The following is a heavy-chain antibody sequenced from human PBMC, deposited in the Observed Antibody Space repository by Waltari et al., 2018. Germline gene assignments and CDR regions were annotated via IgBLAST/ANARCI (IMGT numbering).Heavy chain of an antibody. CDR3: ARVGGSSWYYYYYMDV. CDR2: INNSGRT. CDR1: GGSFSGYY. J-gene: IGHJ6*03. V-gene: IGHV4-34*01. D-gene: IGHD6-13*01. Sequence: QVQLQQWGAGLLKPSETLSLTCAVYGGSFSGYYWSWVRQPPGKGREWIGEINNSGRTNYNPALKSRVTISVDTSKNQFSLKLSSVTAADTAVYYCARVGGSSWYYYYYMDVWGKGTTVTVSS.